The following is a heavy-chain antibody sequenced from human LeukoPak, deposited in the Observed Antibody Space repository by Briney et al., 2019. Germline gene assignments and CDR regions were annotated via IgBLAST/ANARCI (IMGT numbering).Heavy chain of an antibody. Sequence: RASVTVSCKASGYTFTSYGISWVRQAPGQGLEWMGWISAYNGNTNYAQKLQGRVTMTTDTSTSTAYMELRSLRSDDTAVYYCARGDYYDSSGRFDYWGQGTLVTVSS. D-gene: IGHD3-22*01. CDR1: GYTFTSYG. CDR2: ISAYNGNT. J-gene: IGHJ4*02. V-gene: IGHV1-18*01. CDR3: ARGDYYDSSGRFDY.